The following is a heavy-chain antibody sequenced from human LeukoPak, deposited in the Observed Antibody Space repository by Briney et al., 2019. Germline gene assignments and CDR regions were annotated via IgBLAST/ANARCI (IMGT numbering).Heavy chain of an antibody. V-gene: IGHV1-69*13. Sequence: SVKVSCKASGGTFSKYTISWVRQRPGQGLEWMGGITPLFGTANYAQKFQGRVTITADESTSTAYMELSSLRSEDTAVYYCVVGATTPDDAFDIWGQGTMVTVSS. CDR3: VVGATTPDDAFDI. CDR1: GGTFSKYT. J-gene: IGHJ3*02. CDR2: ITPLFGTA. D-gene: IGHD1-26*01.